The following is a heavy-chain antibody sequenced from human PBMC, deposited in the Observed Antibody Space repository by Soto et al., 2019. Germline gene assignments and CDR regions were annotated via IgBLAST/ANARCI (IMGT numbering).Heavy chain of an antibody. CDR3: ARCGGTHFDY. Sequence: SETLSLTCTVSGGSISSYYWSWIRQPPGKGLEWIGYIYYSGSTNYNPSLKSRVTISVGTSKNQFSLKLSSVTAADTAVYYCARCGGTHFDYWGRGILVTGSS. J-gene: IGHJ4*02. CDR2: IYYSGST. CDR1: GGSISSYY. D-gene: IGHD6-25*01. V-gene: IGHV4-59*01.